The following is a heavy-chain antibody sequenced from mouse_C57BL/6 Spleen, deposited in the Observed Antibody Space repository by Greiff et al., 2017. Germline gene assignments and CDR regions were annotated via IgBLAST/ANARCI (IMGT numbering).Heavy chain of an antibody. CDR1: GYTFTSYG. V-gene: IGHV1-81*01. Sequence: QVQLKQSGAELARPGASVKLSCKASGYTFTSYGISWVKQRTGQGLEWIGEIYPRSGNTYYNEKFKGKATLPADTASSTEYMELRSLTSEDSAVYFCARGGYGYEGVDWYFDVWGTGTTVTVSS. CDR2: IYPRSGNT. J-gene: IGHJ1*03. D-gene: IGHD2-2*01. CDR3: ARGGYGYEGVDWYFDV.